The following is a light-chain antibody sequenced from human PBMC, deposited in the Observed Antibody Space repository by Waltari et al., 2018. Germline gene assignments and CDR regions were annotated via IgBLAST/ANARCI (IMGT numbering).Light chain of an antibody. V-gene: IGKV3-15*01. CDR3: QQYDDWPRT. Sequence: EIVMTQSPASLSVSPRDRVTLSCRASQSVGTSLAWYQQRPGRAPRLLVYRGSTSASDNAAKFGGSGSGTDCTLTISTLQSEDFAVYYCQQYDDWPRTFGQGAKVEIK. CDR1: QSVGTS. J-gene: IGKJ1*01. CDR2: RGS.